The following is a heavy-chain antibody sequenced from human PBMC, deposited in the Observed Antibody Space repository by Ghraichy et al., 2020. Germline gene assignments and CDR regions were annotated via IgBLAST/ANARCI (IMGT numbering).Heavy chain of an antibody. CDR1: GGSFSGYY. Sequence: SETLSLTCAVYGGSFSGYYWSWIRQPPGKGLEWIGEINHSGSTNYNPSLKSRVTISVDTSKNQFSLKLSSVTAADTAVYYCARLWQLVTGTTPGYWGQGTLVTVSS. D-gene: IGHD1-20*01. J-gene: IGHJ4*02. CDR2: INHSGST. CDR3: ARLWQLVTGTTPGY. V-gene: IGHV4-34*01.